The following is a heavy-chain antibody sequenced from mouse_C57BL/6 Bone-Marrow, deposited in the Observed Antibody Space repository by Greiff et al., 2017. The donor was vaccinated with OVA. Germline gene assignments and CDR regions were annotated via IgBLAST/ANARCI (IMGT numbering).Heavy chain of an antibody. CDR2: IYPRSGNT. CDR3: ARSLGYAMDY. J-gene: IGHJ4*01. CDR1: GYTFTSYG. V-gene: IGHV1-81*01. D-gene: IGHD4-1*01. Sequence: VQRVESGAELARPGASVKLSCKASGYTFTSYGISWVKQRTGQGLEWIGEIYPRSGNTYYNEKFKGKATLTADKSSSTAYMELRSLTSEDSAVYFCARSLGYAMDYWGQGTSVTVSS.